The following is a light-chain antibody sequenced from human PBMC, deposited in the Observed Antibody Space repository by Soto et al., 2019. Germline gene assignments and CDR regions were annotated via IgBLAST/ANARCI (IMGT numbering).Light chain of an antibody. CDR1: QSISKD. CDR2: DAS. Sequence: DIQMTQSPSSLSASVGDRVTLTCRASQSISKDLNWYQQKPGKAPILLISDASTLQSDVPSRFSGSGSGTDFTLTISSLQPEDFATYYCQQAYSFPLTFGGGTKVDIK. CDR3: QQAYSFPLT. V-gene: IGKV1-39*01. J-gene: IGKJ4*01.